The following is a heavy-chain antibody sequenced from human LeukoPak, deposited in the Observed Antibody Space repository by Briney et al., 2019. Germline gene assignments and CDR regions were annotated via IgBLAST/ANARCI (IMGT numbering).Heavy chain of an antibody. CDR1: GFSLSSNG. CDR2: IWYDGSKT. D-gene: IGHD5-18*01. Sequence: GRSLRLSCAASGFSLSSNGMHWVRQAPGKGLEWVAVIWYDGSKTYYADSVRGRFTISRDISKNTLYLQMNSLRAEDTAVYYCARAAMVGFDYWGQGTLVTVSS. CDR3: ARAAMVGFDY. J-gene: IGHJ4*02. V-gene: IGHV3-33*01.